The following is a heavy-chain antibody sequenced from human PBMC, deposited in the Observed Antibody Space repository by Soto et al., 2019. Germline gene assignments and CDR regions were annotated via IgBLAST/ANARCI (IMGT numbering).Heavy chain of an antibody. D-gene: IGHD3-10*01. V-gene: IGHV1-69*02. CDR3: ASGSASDVDY. Sequence: QVPLVQSGAEVKKPGSSVKVSCKASGGSFSKYSISWIRQAPGQGLEWMGRIIPYLGVITYAQKFKGRVPISADEFTGTGLMELNSLGSEDTATYFCASGSASDVDYWGQGSLITVS. CDR2: IIPYLGVI. CDR1: GGSFSKYS. J-gene: IGHJ4*02.